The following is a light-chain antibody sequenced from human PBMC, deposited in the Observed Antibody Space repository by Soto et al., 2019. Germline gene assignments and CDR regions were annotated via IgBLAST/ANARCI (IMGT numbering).Light chain of an antibody. CDR3: QHYGYGADT. V-gene: IGKV3-20*01. CDR1: ESVRNNS. Sequence: LILTQSPGPLSLSPGERATLSCRASESVRNNSLAWYQQHPGHAPRLLIVGASSRATGIPARFTGTVSVADFSVTISRLEPDEPAVYFCQHYGYGADTCGQGTKLEIK. J-gene: IGKJ2*01. CDR2: GAS.